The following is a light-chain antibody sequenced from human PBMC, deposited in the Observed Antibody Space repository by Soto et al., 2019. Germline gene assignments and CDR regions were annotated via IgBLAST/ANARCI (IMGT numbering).Light chain of an antibody. V-gene: IGKV3-11*01. CDR1: QYINTR. CDR3: HQRQSWPRT. J-gene: IGKJ1*01. Sequence: EIVLTQSPATLSLSPGDRVTLSCRASQYINTRLAWYQHRPGQAPRLLIYQTSIRAAGIPARFSASGTGTDFTLTIRDVQPEDFAVYYCHQRQSWPRTFGQGTKVDIK. CDR2: QTS.